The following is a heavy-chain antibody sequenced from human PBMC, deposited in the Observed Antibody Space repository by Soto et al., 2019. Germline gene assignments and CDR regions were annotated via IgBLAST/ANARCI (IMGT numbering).Heavy chain of an antibody. CDR3: ASGGPYSSSWYVGGDY. D-gene: IGHD6-13*01. V-gene: IGHV4-34*01. CDR1: GGSFSGYY. CDR2: INHSGST. Sequence: SQTLSLTCAVYGGSFSGYYWSWIRQPPGKGLEWIGEINHSGSTNYNPSLESRVTISVDTSKNQFSLKLSSVTAADTAVYYCASGGPYSSSWYVGGDYWGQGTLVTVSS. J-gene: IGHJ4*02.